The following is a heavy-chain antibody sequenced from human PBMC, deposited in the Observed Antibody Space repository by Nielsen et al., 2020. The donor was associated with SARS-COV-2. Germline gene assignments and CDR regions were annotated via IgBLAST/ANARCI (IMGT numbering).Heavy chain of an antibody. V-gene: IGHV4-34*01. CDR2: INHSGST. CDR3: ARELRGLDAFDI. D-gene: IGHD4-17*01. J-gene: IGHJ3*02. Sequence: SETLSLTCAVYGGSFSGYYWSWIRQPPGKGLEWIGEINHSGSTNYNPSLKSRVTISVDTSKNQISLKLSSVTAADTAVYYCARELRGLDAFDIWGQGTMVTVSS. CDR1: GGSFSGYY.